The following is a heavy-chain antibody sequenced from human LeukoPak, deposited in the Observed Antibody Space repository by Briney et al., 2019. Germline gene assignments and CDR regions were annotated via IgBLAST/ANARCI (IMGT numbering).Heavy chain of an antibody. CDR1: GFTFSSYS. V-gene: IGHV3-21*01. Sequence: KSGGSLRLSCAASGFTFSSYSMNWVRQAPGKGLEWVSSISSSSSYMYYADSVKGRFTISRDNAKNSLYLQMNSLRAEDTAVYYCARGYDILTGRPAWGQGTLVTVSS. CDR3: ARGYDILTGRPA. CDR2: ISSSSSYM. J-gene: IGHJ4*02. D-gene: IGHD3-9*01.